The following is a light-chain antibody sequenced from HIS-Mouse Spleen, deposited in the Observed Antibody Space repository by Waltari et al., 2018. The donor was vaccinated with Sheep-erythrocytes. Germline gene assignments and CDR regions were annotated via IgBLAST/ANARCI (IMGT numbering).Light chain of an antibody. Sequence: LTQPPSVSVAPGKTARITCGGNNIGSKMVHWYQQHPGKAPKLMIYEGSKRPSGVSNRFSGSKSGNTASLTISGLQAEDEADYYCCSYAGSSTYVVFGGGTKLTVL. CDR2: EGS. V-gene: IGLV2-23*01. J-gene: IGLJ2*01. CDR1: NIGSKM. CDR3: CSYAGSSTYVV.